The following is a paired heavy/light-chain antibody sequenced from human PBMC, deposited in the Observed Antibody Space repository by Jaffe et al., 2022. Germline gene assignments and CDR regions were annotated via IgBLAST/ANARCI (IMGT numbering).Heavy chain of an antibody. CDR2: ITGSGAGT. V-gene: IGHV3-23*01. CDR1: GFTFSGYA. CDR3: AKEIRSTSKGSFDI. D-gene: IGHD2-2*01. J-gene: IGHJ3*02. Sequence: EVQLLESGGGLVQPGGSLRLSCVASGFTFSGYAVNWVRQAPGKGLEWVSGITGSGAGTFYADSLKGRLTISRDNSKNTLYLQMNSLRAEDTAIYYCAKEIRSTSKGSFDIWGQGTKVTVSS.
Light chain of an antibody. J-gene: IGLJ2*01. CDR1: SSDIGGYNY. Sequence: QSALTQPPSASGSPGQSVTIFCTGTSSDIGGYNYVSWYQQHPGKAPKLIMYEVTQRPSGVPDRFSGSKSGNTASLTVSGLQAEDEAYYYCNSYGGRNNVIFGGGTKLTVL. V-gene: IGLV2-8*01. CDR2: EVT. CDR3: NSYGGRNNVI.